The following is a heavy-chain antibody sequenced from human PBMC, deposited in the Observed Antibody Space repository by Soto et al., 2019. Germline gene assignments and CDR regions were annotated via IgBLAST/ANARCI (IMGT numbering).Heavy chain of an antibody. Sequence: PSETLSLTCAVSGDSISSGFYWTWIRQPPGKGLEWIGSVYQTGSIHYNPSLKSRVTISVDTSKNQFSLKMISVTASDTAVFYCAKIADFDYWGPGTLVTAPQ. J-gene: IGHJ4*02. V-gene: IGHV4-38-2*01. CDR3: AKIADFDY. CDR1: GDSISSGFY. CDR2: VYQTGSI.